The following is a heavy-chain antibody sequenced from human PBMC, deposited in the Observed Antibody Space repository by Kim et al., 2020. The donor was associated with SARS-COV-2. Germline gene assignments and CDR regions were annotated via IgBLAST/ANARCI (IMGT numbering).Heavy chain of an antibody. Sequence: SETLSLTCAVSGDSISSNSWWTWVRQSPEKGLEWIGEIFHTETTNYSPSLSSRVTMSVDKSKNGFSLKVTSLTAADTAIYYCARGGNFGGLGLGFDYWG. CDR3: ARGGNFGGLGLGFDY. V-gene: IGHV4-4*02. J-gene: IGHJ4*01. D-gene: IGHD2-15*01. CDR2: IFHTETT. CDR1: GDSISSNSW.